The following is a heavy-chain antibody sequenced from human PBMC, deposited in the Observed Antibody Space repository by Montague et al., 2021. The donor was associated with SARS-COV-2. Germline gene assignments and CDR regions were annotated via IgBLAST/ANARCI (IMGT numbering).Heavy chain of an antibody. J-gene: IGHJ4*02. Sequence: SETLSLTCAVSGASISTDNWWSWVLLHPPKSRVWVVEIYHTGSTTYKPSLKGRVSMSVDKSWNQLSLRLTSVTAAAAATYYCARKGSGRSDLAYWGQGTLVTVSS. CDR2: IYHTGST. V-gene: IGHV4-4*02. CDR1: GASISTDNW. D-gene: IGHD1-26*01. CDR3: ARKGSGRSDLAY.